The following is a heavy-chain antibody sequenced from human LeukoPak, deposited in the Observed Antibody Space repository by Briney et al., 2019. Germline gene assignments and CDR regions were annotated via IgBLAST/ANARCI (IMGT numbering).Heavy chain of an antibody. Sequence: PGGSLRLSCAASGFTFSSYSMNWVRQAPGKGLEWVSSISSSSSYIYYADSVKGRFTISRDNAKNSLYLQMNSLRAEDTAVYYCARETSPKLRYFDWYRYYYYMDVWGKGTTVTVSS. D-gene: IGHD3-9*01. J-gene: IGHJ6*03. V-gene: IGHV3-21*01. CDR2: ISSSSSYI. CDR3: ARETSPKLRYFDWYRYYYYMDV. CDR1: GFTFSSYS.